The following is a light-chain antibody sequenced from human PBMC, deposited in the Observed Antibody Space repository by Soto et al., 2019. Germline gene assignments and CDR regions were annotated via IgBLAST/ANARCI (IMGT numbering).Light chain of an antibody. CDR1: QSISSW. CDR2: MAS. CDR3: QHYNDYSRI. Sequence: DIQMTQSPSTLSASIGDRVTITCRASQSISSWLAWYQQKPGKAPKLLIYMASNLQSSVPSRFSGSGTGTEFTHTISSLQPDDFATYYCQHYNDYSRIFGQGTKVEIK. V-gene: IGKV1-5*03. J-gene: IGKJ1*01.